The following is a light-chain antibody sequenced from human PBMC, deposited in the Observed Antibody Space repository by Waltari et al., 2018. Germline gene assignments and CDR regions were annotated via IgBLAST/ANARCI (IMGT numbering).Light chain of an antibody. CDR2: EVS. V-gene: IGLV2-23*02. CDR3: CSYVRSTWV. CDR1: SSDVGKNNL. J-gene: IGLJ3*02. Sequence: QSALTQPASVSGSPGQPITISCTGTSSDVGKNNLVPWYPQHPGKAPKVRIYEVSKRPSGVSNRFSGSKSGNTASLTISGLQAEDEADYYCCSYVRSTWVFGGGTKLTVL.